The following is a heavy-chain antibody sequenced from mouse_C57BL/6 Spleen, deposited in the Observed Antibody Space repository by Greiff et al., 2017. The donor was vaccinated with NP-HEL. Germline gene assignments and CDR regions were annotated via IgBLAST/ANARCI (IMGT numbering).Heavy chain of an antibody. V-gene: IGHV1-62-2*01. CDR2: FYPGSGSI. CDR1: GYTFTEYT. D-gene: IGHD1-1*01. Sequence: VQLQQSGAELVKPGASVKLSCTASGYTFTEYTIHWVKQRSGQGLEWIGWFYPGSGSITYNEKFKDKATLTADKSSSTVYMGLSKLTSADSAVYFCAIHGTSYYGSSLWFAYWGQGTLVTVSS. J-gene: IGHJ3*01. CDR3: AIHGTSYYGSSLWFAY.